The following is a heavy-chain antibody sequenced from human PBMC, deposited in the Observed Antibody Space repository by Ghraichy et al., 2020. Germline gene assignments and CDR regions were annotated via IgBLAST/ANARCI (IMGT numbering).Heavy chain of an antibody. D-gene: IGHD1-26*01. J-gene: IGHJ4*02. V-gene: IGHV3-23*01. CDR1: GFTFSSYA. CDR2: ISGSGGST. Sequence: GGSLRLSCAASGFTFSSYALSWVRQAPGKGLEWVSAISGSGGSTYYADSVKGRFTISRDNSKNTLYLQMNSLRAEDTAVYYCAKEGGSGSYPGGYYFDYWGQGTLVTVSS. CDR3: AKEGGSGSYPGGYYFDY.